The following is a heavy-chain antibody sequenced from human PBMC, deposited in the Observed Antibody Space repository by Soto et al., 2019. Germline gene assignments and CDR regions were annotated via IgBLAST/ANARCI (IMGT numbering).Heavy chain of an antibody. V-gene: IGHV3-7*04. J-gene: IGHJ4*02. Sequence: EVQLVESGGGLVPPGGSLRLSCAASGFTFSSYWMSWVRQAPGKGLEWVANIKEDGSERYYVDSVKGRFTISRDNAKNSLYLQMNSLRAEDTAVYYCARATGADKEDYWGQGTLVTVSS. CDR1: GFTFSSYW. CDR3: ARATGADKEDY. CDR2: IKEDGSER. D-gene: IGHD3-10*01.